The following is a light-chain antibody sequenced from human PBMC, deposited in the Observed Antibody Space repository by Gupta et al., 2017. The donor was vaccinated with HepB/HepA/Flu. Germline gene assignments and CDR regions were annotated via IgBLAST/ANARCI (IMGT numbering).Light chain of an antibody. CDR3: QQNLTFPLT. V-gene: IGKV1-5*03. CDR1: QSISSW. Sequence: DIQMTQSPSTLSASVGDRVTITCRASQSISSWLAWYQQKPGKAPKFLIYKASNLESGVPSRFSGSGSGTEFTLTISGLQPDDFAIYYCQQNLTFPLTFGRGTKVEIK. CDR2: KAS. J-gene: IGKJ4*01.